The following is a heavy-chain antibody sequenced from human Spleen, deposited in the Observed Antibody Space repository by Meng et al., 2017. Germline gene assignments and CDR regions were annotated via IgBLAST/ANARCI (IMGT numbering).Heavy chain of an antibody. D-gene: IGHD2-15*01. CDR2: IIPFFGTI. CDR3: ARDQRIWWDWFDP. CDR1: GGSFDTCS. J-gene: IGHJ5*02. Sequence: SVKVSCKTSGGSFDTCSISWVRHAPGQGLDWMGGIIPFFGTINYAQKFQGRVTISADKSTNSSHMELSSLTSDDTAVYYCARDQRIWWDWFDPWGQGTLVTVSS. V-gene: IGHV1-69*06.